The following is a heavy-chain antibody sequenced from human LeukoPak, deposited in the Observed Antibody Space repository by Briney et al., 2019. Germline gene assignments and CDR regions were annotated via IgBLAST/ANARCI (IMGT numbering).Heavy chain of an antibody. J-gene: IGHJ4*02. V-gene: IGHV3-23*01. D-gene: IGHD6-13*01. CDR1: GGSISSYY. CDR3: ATRQQLVVY. CDR2: ISGSGDTT. Sequence: PSETLSLTCTVSGGSISSYYWSWVRQAPGKGLEWVSGISGSGDTTNYADSVKGRFTISRDNSKNTLYLEMNSLRAEDTAVYYCATRQQLVVYWGQGTLVTVSS.